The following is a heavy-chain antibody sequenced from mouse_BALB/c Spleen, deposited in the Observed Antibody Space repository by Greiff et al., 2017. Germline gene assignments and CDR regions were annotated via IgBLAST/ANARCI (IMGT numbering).Heavy chain of an antibody. D-gene: IGHD2-2*01. CDR1: GYAFSSYW. Sequence: VKLVESGAELVRPGSSVKISCKASGYAFSSYWMNWVKQRPGQGLEWIGQIYPGDGDTNYNGKFKGKATLTADKSSSTAYMQLSSLTSEDSAVYFCATSMVTGGFAYWGQGTLVTVSA. J-gene: IGHJ3*01. CDR2: IYPGDGDT. V-gene: IGHV1-80*01. CDR3: ATSMVTGGFAY.